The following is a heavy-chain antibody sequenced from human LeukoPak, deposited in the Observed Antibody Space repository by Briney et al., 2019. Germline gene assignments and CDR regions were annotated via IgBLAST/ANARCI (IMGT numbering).Heavy chain of an antibody. J-gene: IGHJ5*02. Sequence: SETLSLTCTVSGGSISSYYWSWIRQPPGKVLEWIGYIYYSGSTNYNPSLKSRVTMSVDTSKNQFSLKLSSVTAADTAVYYCARGRNYYGSGTPVSWFDPWGQGTLVTVSS. CDR1: GGSISSYY. CDR3: ARGRNYYGSGTPVSWFDP. CDR2: IYYSGST. D-gene: IGHD3-10*01. V-gene: IGHV4-59*12.